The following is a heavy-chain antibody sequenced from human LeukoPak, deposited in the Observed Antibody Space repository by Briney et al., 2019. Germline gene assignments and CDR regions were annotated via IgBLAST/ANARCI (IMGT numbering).Heavy chain of an antibody. Sequence: GASVKVSCKASGYTFTSYYMHWVRQAPGQGLEWMGIINPSGGSTSYAQKFQGRVTMTRDMSTSTVYMELSSLRSEDTAVYYCARDVSGSYHGLRIKHWGQGTLVTVSS. D-gene: IGHD1-26*01. CDR3: ARDVSGSYHGLRIKH. V-gene: IGHV1-46*01. J-gene: IGHJ1*01. CDR2: INPSGGST. CDR1: GYTFTSYY.